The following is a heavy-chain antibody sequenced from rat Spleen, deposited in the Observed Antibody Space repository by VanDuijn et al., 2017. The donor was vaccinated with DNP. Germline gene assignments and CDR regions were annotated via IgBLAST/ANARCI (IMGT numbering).Heavy chain of an antibody. D-gene: IGHD1-1*01. Sequence: EVQLQESGPGLVTPSQSLSLTCSVTGYSITSNFRWSWIRKFPGNKLEWMGYINSAGSTNYNPSLKSRISITRDTSKNQFFLQVNSLTTEDTATYYCARLRLEWEVRAMDAWGQGTSVTVSS. V-gene: IGHV3-3*01. CDR1: GYSITSNFR. CDR3: ARLRLEWEVRAMDA. J-gene: IGHJ4*01. CDR2: INSAGST.